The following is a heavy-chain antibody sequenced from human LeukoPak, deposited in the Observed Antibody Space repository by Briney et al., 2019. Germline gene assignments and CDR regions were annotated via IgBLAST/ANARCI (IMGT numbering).Heavy chain of an antibody. Sequence: PSQTLSLTCTVSGGSISSSNWWSWVRQPPGKGLEWVGEIYHSGSTNYNPSLKSRVTISVESSKNQFSLRLNSVTAADTAVYYCARQQQRYWGAADIWGQGTAVTVSS. CDR3: ARQQQRYWGAADI. D-gene: IGHD6-25*01. V-gene: IGHV4-4*02. CDR1: GGSISSSNW. J-gene: IGHJ3*02. CDR2: IYHSGST.